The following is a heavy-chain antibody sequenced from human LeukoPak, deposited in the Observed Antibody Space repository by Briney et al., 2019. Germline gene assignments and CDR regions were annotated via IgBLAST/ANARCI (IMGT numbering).Heavy chain of an antibody. CDR1: GFTFSSYA. CDR2: ISGSGGST. Sequence: GGSLRLSCATSGFTFSSYAMSWVRQAPGKGLEWVSAISGSGGSTYYADSVKGRFTISRDNSKNTLYLQMNSLRAEDTAVYYCAKMVGFFNYFDCWGQGTLVTASS. CDR3: AKMVGFFNYFDC. V-gene: IGHV3-23*01. D-gene: IGHD3-10*01. J-gene: IGHJ4*02.